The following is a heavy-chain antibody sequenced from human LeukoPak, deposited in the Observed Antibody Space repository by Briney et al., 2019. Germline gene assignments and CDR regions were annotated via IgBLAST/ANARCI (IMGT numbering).Heavy chain of an antibody. CDR2: IYSGGST. V-gene: IGHV3-66*04. CDR3: ARRAGAYSHPYDY. D-gene: IGHD4/OR15-4a*01. Sequence: GGSLRLSCAASGFTVSSNYMSSVRQAPGKGLEWVSVIYSGGSTYYADSVKGRFTISRDNSKNTLYLQMNSLRVEDTAVYYCARRAGAYSHPYDYWGQGTLVTVSS. J-gene: IGHJ4*02. CDR1: GFTVSSNY.